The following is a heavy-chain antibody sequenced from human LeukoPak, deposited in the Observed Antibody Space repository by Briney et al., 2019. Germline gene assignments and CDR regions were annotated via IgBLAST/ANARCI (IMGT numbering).Heavy chain of an antibody. V-gene: IGHV4-39*01. J-gene: IGHJ6*03. Sequence: SETLSLTCTVSGGSISSSSYYWGWIRQPPGKGLEWIGSIYYSGSTYYNPSLKSRVTISVDTSKNQFSLKLSSVTAADTAVYYCAGTPTTLCYDILTALWDYMDVWGKGTTVTISS. CDR1: GGSISSSSYY. CDR3: AGTPTTLCYDILTALWDYMDV. CDR2: IYYSGST. D-gene: IGHD3-9*01.